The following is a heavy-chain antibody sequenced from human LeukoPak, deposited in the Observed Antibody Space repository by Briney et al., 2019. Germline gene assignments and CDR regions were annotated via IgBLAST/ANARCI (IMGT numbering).Heavy chain of an antibody. CDR3: AGGGWYYFDY. CDR1: GFTFSSYG. V-gene: IGHV3-30*02. D-gene: IGHD6-19*01. J-gene: IGHJ4*02. CDR2: IRYDGSNK. Sequence: GGSLRLSCAAFGFTFSSYGMHWVRQAPGKGLEWVAFIRYDGSNKYYADSVKGRFTISRDNSKNTLYLQMNSLRAEDTAVYYCAGGGWYYFDYWGQGTLVTVSS.